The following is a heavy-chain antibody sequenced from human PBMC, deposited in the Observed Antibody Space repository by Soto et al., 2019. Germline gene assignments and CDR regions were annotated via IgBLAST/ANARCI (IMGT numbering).Heavy chain of an antibody. CDR3: ARDNAGEFFDY. Sequence: QVQLVESGGGVVQPGRSLRLSCAASGFTFSSYGMHWVRQAPGKGLEWVAVIWYDGSNKYYADSVKGRFTISRDNSKNTLYLQMNRLRAEDTAVYYCARDNAGEFFDYWGQGTLVTVSS. D-gene: IGHD3-10*01. J-gene: IGHJ4*02. CDR1: GFTFSSYG. CDR2: IWYDGSNK. V-gene: IGHV3-33*01.